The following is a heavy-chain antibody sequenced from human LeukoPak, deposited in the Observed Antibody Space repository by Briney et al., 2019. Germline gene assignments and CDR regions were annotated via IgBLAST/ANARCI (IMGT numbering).Heavy chain of an antibody. CDR1: GGSINSYY. J-gene: IGHJ4*02. CDR3: ARGGKATVVTM. Sequence: PSETLSLTCTVSGGSINSYYWSWIRQPAGKGLEWVGRIYSSGSTNYNPSLKSRVSMSVDTSKNQFSLKLTSVTAADTAVYYCARGGKATVVTMWGQGILVTVSS. CDR2: IYSSGST. D-gene: IGHD4-23*01. V-gene: IGHV4-4*07.